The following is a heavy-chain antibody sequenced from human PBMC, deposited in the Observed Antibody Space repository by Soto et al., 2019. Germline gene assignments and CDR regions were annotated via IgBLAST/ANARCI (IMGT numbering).Heavy chain of an antibody. D-gene: IGHD2-15*01. CDR2: IYHSGTT. CDR3: ARGNIVVVVAANGRWFDP. CDR1: GDSITSIYH. V-gene: IGHV4-38-2*01. Sequence: PSETLSLSCAVSGDSITSIYHWAWIRQPPGRGLQWVASIYHSGTTYYNPSLKSRVTISVDTSKNQFSLKLSSVTAADTAVYYCARGNIVVVVAANGRWFDPWGQGTLVT. J-gene: IGHJ5*02.